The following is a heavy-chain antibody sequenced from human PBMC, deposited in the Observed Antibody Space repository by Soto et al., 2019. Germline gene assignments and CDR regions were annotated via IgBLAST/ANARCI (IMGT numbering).Heavy chain of an antibody. J-gene: IGHJ6*02. CDR3: ASQAEYYPYCLGV. CDR2: IFYSGST. CDR1: GGSISNYY. Sequence: PSETLSLTCSVSGGSISNYYWSWIRQPPGKGLEWIGYIFYSGSTNYNPSLKSRVTISADTSKKQFSLKLTSVTAADTAVYYCASQAEYYPYCLGVWGQGTTVTVSS. V-gene: IGHV4-59*01.